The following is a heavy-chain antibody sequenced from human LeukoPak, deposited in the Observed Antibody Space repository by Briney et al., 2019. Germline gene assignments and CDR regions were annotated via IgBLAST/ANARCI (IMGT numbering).Heavy chain of an antibody. J-gene: IGHJ4*02. CDR3: AKNPPEGATPFDY. Sequence: GGSLRLSWAASGFNFSSYSMNWVRQATVKGLQWVSSISSSSSYIYYADSVKGRFTISRDNAKNSLYLQMNSLRAEDTAVYYCAKNPPEGATPFDYWGQGTLVTVSS. V-gene: IGHV3-21*04. CDR2: ISSSSSYI. CDR1: GFNFSSYS. D-gene: IGHD1-26*01.